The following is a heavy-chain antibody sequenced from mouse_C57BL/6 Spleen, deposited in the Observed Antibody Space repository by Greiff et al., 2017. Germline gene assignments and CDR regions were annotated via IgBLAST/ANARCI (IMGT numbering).Heavy chain of an antibody. D-gene: IGHD2-2*01. J-gene: IGHJ3*01. CDR2: IDPNSGGT. CDR3: ARAPYGYDGTGFAY. Sequence: QVQLKQPGAELVKPGASVKLSCKASGYTFTSYWMHWVKQRPGRGLEWIGRIDPNSGGTKYNEKFKSKATLTVDKPSSTAYMQRSSLTSEDSAVYYCARAPYGYDGTGFAYWGQGTLVTVSA. V-gene: IGHV1-72*01. CDR1: GYTFTSYW.